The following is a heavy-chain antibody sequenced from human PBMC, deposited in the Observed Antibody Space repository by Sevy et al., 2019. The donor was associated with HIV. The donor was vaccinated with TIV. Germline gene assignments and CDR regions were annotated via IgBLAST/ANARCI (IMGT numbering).Heavy chain of an antibody. CDR2: IYSGGST. V-gene: IGHV3-53*04. CDR3: ARVSPPYYDFWSGYSEGWYFDL. J-gene: IGHJ2*01. Sequence: GGSLRLSCAASGFTVSSNYMSWVRQAPGKGLEWVSVIYSGGSTYYADSVKGRFTISRHNSKNTLYLQMNSLRAEDTAVYYCARVSPPYYDFWSGYSEGWYFDLWGRGTLVTVSS. CDR1: GFTVSSNY. D-gene: IGHD3-3*01.